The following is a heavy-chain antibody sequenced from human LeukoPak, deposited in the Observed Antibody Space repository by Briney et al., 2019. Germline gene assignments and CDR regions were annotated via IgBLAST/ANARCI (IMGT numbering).Heavy chain of an antibody. Sequence: PGGSLRLPCAVSGFTFSNYWMSWVRQAPGKGLEWVANIKQDGSEKYYVNSVKGRFTISRDNAKNSLYLQMNSLRAEDTAVYYCARDREMATILSWGQGTLVTVSS. J-gene: IGHJ4*02. CDR2: IKQDGSEK. D-gene: IGHD5-24*01. V-gene: IGHV3-7*01. CDR1: GFTFSNYW. CDR3: ARDREMATILS.